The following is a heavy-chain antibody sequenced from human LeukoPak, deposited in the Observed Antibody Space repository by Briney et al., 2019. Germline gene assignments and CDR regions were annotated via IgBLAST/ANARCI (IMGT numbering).Heavy chain of an antibody. CDR1: GGTFSSYA. D-gene: IGHD3-10*01. Sequence: SVKVSCKASGGTFSSYAISWVRQAPGQGLEWMGGIIPIFGTANYAQKFQGRVTITADESTSTAYMELSSLRSEDTAVYYCARDRYYGSGSSDYWGQGTLVTVSP. CDR2: IIPIFGTA. CDR3: ARDRYYGSGSSDY. V-gene: IGHV1-69*13. J-gene: IGHJ4*02.